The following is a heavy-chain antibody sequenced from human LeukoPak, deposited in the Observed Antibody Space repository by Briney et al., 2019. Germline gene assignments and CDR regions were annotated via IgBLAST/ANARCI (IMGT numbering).Heavy chain of an antibody. CDR1: GGSIRSSYYY. V-gene: IGHV4-61*01. D-gene: IGHD3-16*01. CDR3: ARVDEGGYYYYGMDV. CDR2: IYSSGST. J-gene: IGHJ6*02. Sequence: NPSETLSLTCTVSGGSIRSSYYYWSWIRQPPGKGLEWIGYIYSSGSTNYNPSLKSRVTISVDTSKNQFSLKLSSVTAADTAVYYCARVDEGGYYYYGMDVWGQGTTVTVSS.